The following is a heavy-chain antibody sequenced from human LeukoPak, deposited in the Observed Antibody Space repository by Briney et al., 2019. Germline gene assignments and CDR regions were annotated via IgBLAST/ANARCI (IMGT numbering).Heavy chain of an antibody. CDR1: GFTFSSYE. V-gene: IGHV3-48*03. Sequence: PGGSLRLFCTASGFTFSSYEMNWVRQAPGKGLEWISYISSSGTTIKYADSVKGRFTISRDNAKNSLYLQMNSLRAEDTAVYYCASLPLTYVDYWGQGTLVTVSS. CDR2: ISSSGTTI. D-gene: IGHD3-10*01. CDR3: ASLPLTYVDY. J-gene: IGHJ4*02.